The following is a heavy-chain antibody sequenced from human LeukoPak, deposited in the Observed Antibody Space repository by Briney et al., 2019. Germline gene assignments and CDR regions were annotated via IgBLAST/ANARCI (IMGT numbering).Heavy chain of an antibody. J-gene: IGHJ4*02. CDR3: ARDGDSDSSGWYYFDY. V-gene: IGHV3-30*04. Sequence: EMPLTLLCAASGFPFSSYAMHWPRQATGKGVEGVADILYDGSNKYYADSVKGRFTISRDNSKNTLYLQMNSLRAEDTAVYYCARDGDSDSSGWYYFDYWGQGTLVTVSS. CDR2: ILYDGSNK. CDR1: GFPFSSYA. D-gene: IGHD6-19*01.